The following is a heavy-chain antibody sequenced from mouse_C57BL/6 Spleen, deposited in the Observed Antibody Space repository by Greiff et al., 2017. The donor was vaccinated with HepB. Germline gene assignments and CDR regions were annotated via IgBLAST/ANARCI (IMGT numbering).Heavy chain of an antibody. CDR3: ARGRAYDGSFAY. D-gene: IGHD2-3*01. CDR1: GYTFTDYY. J-gene: IGHJ3*01. V-gene: IGHV1-76*01. Sequence: VKVVESGAELVRPGASVKLSCKASGYTFTDYYINWVKQRPGQGLEWIARIYPGSGNTYYNEKFKGKATLTAEKSSSTAYMQLSSLTSEDSAVYFCARGRAYDGSFAYWGQGTLVTVSA. CDR2: IYPGSGNT.